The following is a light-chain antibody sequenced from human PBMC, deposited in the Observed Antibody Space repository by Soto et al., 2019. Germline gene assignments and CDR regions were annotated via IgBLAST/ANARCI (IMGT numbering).Light chain of an antibody. V-gene: IGKV1-6*01. CDR2: GAS. Sequence: AIQMTQSPSSLSASVGDRVTITCRASQGIRNDLGWYQQKQGKAPKLLVYGASSLQSVVPSRCSGSGSGTDFTLTISSLQPEDFATYYCLQDYNYPWTFGQGTKVEVK. CDR3: LQDYNYPWT. J-gene: IGKJ1*01. CDR1: QGIRND.